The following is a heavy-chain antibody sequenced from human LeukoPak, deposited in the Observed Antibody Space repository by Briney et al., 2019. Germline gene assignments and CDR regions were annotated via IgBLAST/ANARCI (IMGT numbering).Heavy chain of an antibody. CDR1: GGSISSCY. V-gene: IGHV4-59*01. CDR2: IYYSGNT. J-gene: IGHJ4*02. D-gene: IGHD5-18*01. Sequence: SETLSLTCTVSGGSISSCYWSWIRQPPGKGLEWIGYIYYSGNTNYNPSLKSRVTISVDTPKNQFSLNLSSVTAADTAVYYCARGPSSGYSYGWGQGTLVTVSS. CDR3: ARGPSSGYSYG.